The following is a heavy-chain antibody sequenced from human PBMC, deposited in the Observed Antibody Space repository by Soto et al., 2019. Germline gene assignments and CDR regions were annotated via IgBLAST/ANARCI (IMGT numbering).Heavy chain of an antibody. V-gene: IGHV1-58*01. D-gene: IGHD6-19*01. Sequence: SVKVSCKASGFTFTSSAVQWVRQARGQRLEWIGWIVVGSGNTNYAQKFQERVTITRDMSTSTAYMELSSLRSEDTAVYYCAAEEEGSGRHPGNYYYGMDVWGQGTTVTVSS. CDR2: IVVGSGNT. J-gene: IGHJ6*02. CDR3: AAEEEGSGRHPGNYYYGMDV. CDR1: GFTFTSSA.